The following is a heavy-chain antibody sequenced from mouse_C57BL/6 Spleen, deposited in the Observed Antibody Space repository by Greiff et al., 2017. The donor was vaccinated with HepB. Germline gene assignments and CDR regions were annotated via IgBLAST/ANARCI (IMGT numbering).Heavy chain of an antibody. CDR2: IRLKSDNYAT. V-gene: IGHV6-3*01. D-gene: IGHD2-2*01. J-gene: IGHJ1*03. CDR3: TLWLRGYFDV. Sequence: EVMLVESGGGLVQPGGSMKLSCVASGFTFSNYWMNWVRQSPEKGLEWVAQIRLKSDNYATHYAESVKGRFTISNDDSKSSVYLQMNNLRAEDTGIYYCTLWLRGYFDVWGTGTTVTVSS. CDR1: GFTFSNYW.